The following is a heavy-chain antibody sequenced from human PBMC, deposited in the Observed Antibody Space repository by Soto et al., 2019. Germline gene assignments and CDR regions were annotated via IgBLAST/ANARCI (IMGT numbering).Heavy chain of an antibody. D-gene: IGHD3-10*01. J-gene: IGHJ4*02. V-gene: IGHV3-11*05. CDR1: GFSFGDSY. CDR3: AKTRVADSGYYFDH. CDR2: ISGGSSYT. Sequence: QVQQVESGGGLVKPGGSLRLSCAASGFSFGDSYRSWIRQSAGKGLEWLSYISGGSSYTKYAESVKGRFTISRDNARRSLFLQVNGLRADDTAIYYCAKTRVADSGYYFDHWGQGTMVTVSS.